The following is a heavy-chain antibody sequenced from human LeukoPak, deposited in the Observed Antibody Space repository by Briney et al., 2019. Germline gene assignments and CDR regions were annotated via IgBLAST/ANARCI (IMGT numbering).Heavy chain of an antibody. CDR1: GGSFSGYY. V-gene: IGHV4-34*01. CDR3: ASIAAADPFDY. Sequence: SETLSLTCAVYGGSFSGYYWSRIRQPPGKGLEWIGEINHSGSTNYNPSLKSRVTISVDTSKNQFSLKLSSVTAADTAVYYCASIAAADPFDYWGQGTLVTVSS. D-gene: IGHD6-13*01. CDR2: INHSGST. J-gene: IGHJ4*02.